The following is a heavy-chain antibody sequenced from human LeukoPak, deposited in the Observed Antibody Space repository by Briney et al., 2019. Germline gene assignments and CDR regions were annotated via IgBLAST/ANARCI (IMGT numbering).Heavy chain of an antibody. CDR2: IYYSGST. D-gene: IGHD6-19*01. Sequence: PSETLSLTCTVSGGSISNYYWSWIRQPPGKGLEWIGYIYYSGSTNYNPSLKSRVTISVDTSKNQFSLKLSSVTAADTAVYYCARMRQWLPPDYWGQGTLVTVSS. J-gene: IGHJ4*02. CDR3: ARMRQWLPPDY. CDR1: GGSISNYY. V-gene: IGHV4-59*01.